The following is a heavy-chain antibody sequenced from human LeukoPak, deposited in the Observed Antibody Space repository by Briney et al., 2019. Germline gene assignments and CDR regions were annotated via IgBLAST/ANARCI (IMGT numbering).Heavy chain of an antibody. D-gene: IGHD3-16*01. CDR1: GFTFSDYY. J-gene: IGHJ4*02. CDR3: ARDPGGYFDY. CDR2: IKQDGSEK. Sequence: GGSLRLSCAASGFTFSDYYMSWIRQAPGKGLEWVANIKQDGSEKYYVDSVKGRFTISRDNAKNSLYLQMNSLRAEDTAVYYCARDPGGYFDYWGQGTLVTVSS. V-gene: IGHV3-7*01.